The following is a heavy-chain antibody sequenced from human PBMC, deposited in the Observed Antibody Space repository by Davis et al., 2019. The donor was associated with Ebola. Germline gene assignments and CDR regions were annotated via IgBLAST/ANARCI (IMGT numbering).Heavy chain of an antibody. CDR2: ISGSGDST. V-gene: IGHV3-23*01. J-gene: IGHJ6*02. Sequence: GGSLRLSCAASGFTFSDYYMSWIRQAPGKGLEWVSGISGSGDSTYYADSVKGRFTISRDNSKNTLYLQMNSLRAEDTAVYYCARGTGLYYYYGMDVWGQGTTVTVSS. D-gene: IGHD3/OR15-3a*01. CDR3: ARGTGLYYYYGMDV. CDR1: GFTFSDYY.